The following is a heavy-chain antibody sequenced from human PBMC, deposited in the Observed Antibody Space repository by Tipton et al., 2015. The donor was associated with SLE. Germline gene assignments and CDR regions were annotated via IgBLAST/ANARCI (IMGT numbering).Heavy chain of an antibody. V-gene: IGHV4-4*09. J-gene: IGHJ3*02. Sequence: TLSLTCAVYGGSFSGYYWSWVRQAPGKGLEWIGYIYTSGSTNYNPSLKSRVTISVDTSKNQFSLKLSSVTAADTAVYYCARDPPDVDAFDIWGQGTMVTVSS. CDR1: GGSFSGYY. CDR2: IYTSGST. CDR3: ARDPPDVDAFDI.